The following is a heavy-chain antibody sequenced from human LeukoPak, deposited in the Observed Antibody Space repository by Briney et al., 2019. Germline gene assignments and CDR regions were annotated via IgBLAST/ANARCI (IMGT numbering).Heavy chain of an antibody. V-gene: IGHV3-30-3*01. CDR2: TSYDGTNK. J-gene: IGHJ6*02. CDR1: GFTFSNYA. D-gene: IGHD4-17*01. CDR3: ARVWPDYGRVQDYYYDGMDV. Sequence: GGSLRLSCAASGFTFSNYAIHWVRQAPGKGLEWVAVTSYDGTNKYYADSVKGRFTISRDNSKNTLYLQMNSLRTEDTAVYYCARVWPDYGRVQDYYYDGMDVWGQGTTVTVSS.